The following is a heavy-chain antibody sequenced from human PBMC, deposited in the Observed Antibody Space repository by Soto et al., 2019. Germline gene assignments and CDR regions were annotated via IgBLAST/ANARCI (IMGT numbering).Heavy chain of an antibody. D-gene: IGHD5-12*01. CDR1: GGTFSSYA. J-gene: IGHJ4*02. Sequence: ASVKVSCKASGGTFSSYAISWVRQAPGQGLEWMGGIIPIFGTANYAQKFQGRVTITADKSTSTAYMELSSLRSEDTAVYYCASGGASDIVATTYYYFDYWGQGTLVTVSS. CDR2: IIPIFGTA. V-gene: IGHV1-69*06. CDR3: ASGGASDIVATTYYYFDY.